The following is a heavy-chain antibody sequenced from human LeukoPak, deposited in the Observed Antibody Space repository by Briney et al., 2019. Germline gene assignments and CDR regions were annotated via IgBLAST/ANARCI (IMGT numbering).Heavy chain of an antibody. J-gene: IGHJ4*02. V-gene: IGHV4-59*01. Sequence: PSETLSLTCTVSGGSTSSYYWSWIRQPPGKGLEWIGYIYYSGSPNYNPSLKSRVTISVDTSKNQFSLKLSSVPAADTAVYYCARGGGGGRSPASYWGQGTLVTVSS. CDR1: GGSTSSYY. CDR3: ARGGGGGRSPASY. CDR2: IYYSGSP. D-gene: IGHD3-16*01.